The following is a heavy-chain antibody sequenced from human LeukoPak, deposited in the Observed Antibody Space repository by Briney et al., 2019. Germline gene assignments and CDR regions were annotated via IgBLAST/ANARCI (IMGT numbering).Heavy chain of an antibody. CDR2: ISYDENNE. CDR1: GFTFSGYT. V-gene: IGHV3-30*04. D-gene: IGHD3-10*01. J-gene: IGHJ4*02. CDR3: TRTGVF. Sequence: GGSLRLSCAASGFTFSGYTMHWVRQAPGKGLEWVAVISYDENNEFYADSVKGRFTMSRDNSKSTVYLQMNSLRVDDTAVCYCTRTGVFWGQGTLVTVSS.